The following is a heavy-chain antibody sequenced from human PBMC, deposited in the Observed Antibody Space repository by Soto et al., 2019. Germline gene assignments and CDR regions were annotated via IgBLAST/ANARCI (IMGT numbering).Heavy chain of an antibody. D-gene: IGHD4-4*01. CDR1: GFTFRDYD. J-gene: IGHJ5*02. CDR3: VRDKYSNYVTYFDP. V-gene: IGHV3-11*01. CDR2: ISSSGSTT. Sequence: QVQLVESGGGLVKPGGSLRLSCAGSGFTFRDYDMGWIRQAPGKGLEWVSYISSSGSTTDYAASVKGRFTISRDNAKNSLYLQMTRLRAEDRAIYYCVRDKYSNYVTYFDPGGQVTLVTVSS.